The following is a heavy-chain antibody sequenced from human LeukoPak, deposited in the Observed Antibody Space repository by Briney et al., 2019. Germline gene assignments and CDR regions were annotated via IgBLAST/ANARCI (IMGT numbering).Heavy chain of an antibody. D-gene: IGHD2-15*01. CDR3: AKRGSSETRWYPFDY. V-gene: IGHV3-23*01. CDR2: ISGGGDST. CDR1: GFIFGKYA. Sequence: GGSLRPSCVGSGFIFGKYAMTWVRQAPGKGLEWVSTISGGGDSTWNADSVKGRFTVSRDNSKNTLYLQMSSLRVEDTAVYYCAKRGSSETRWYPFDYWGQGTLVTVSS. J-gene: IGHJ4*02.